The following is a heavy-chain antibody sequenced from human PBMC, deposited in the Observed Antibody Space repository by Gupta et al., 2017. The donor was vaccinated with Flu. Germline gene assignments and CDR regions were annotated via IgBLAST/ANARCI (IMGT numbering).Heavy chain of an antibody. CDR3: ARTLTWMGHCDY. CDR1: GGSVSGYY. J-gene: IGHJ4*02. V-gene: IGHV4-34*01. CDR2: INHSGNT. Sequence: WAVYGGSVSGYYWSWIRQPPGKGLEWIGEINHSGNTNSNPSLESRVTISAETSNNLFSLKLGSVTAADTAVYYCARTLTWMGHCDYGGQGTLVTVSS. D-gene: IGHD2-2*03.